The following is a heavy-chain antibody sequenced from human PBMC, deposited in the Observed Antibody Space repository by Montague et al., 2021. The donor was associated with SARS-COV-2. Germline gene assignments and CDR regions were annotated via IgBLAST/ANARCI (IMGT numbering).Heavy chain of an antibody. J-gene: IGHJ6*03. CDR2: INHSGST. D-gene: IGHD6-6*01. V-gene: IGHV4-34*01. Sequence: SETRSLTCAVYGGSFSGYYWSWIRQPPGKGLEWIGEINHSGSTNYNPSLESRVTISMDTSKNQFSLKLSSVTVADTAVYYCARGVRQLGVRYYYYIDVWDKGTTVTVSS. CDR1: GGSFSGYY. CDR3: ARGVRQLGVRYYYYIDV.